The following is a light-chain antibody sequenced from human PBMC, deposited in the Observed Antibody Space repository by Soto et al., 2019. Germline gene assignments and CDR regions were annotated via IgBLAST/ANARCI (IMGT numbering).Light chain of an antibody. V-gene: IGKV1-5*03. CDR2: KAS. J-gene: IGKJ2*01. CDR1: PSISSW. Sequence: DIQMTKSPSTLSASVGARVTIACRASPSISSWLAWYQQKPGKAPKLLIYKASNLENGVPSRFSGSGSGKEFTLTISSLQPDDFATYYCQQYDNYSDTFGQGTKLEIK. CDR3: QQYDNYSDT.